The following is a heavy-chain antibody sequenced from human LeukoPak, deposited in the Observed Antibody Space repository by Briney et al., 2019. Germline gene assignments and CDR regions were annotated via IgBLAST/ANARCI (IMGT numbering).Heavy chain of an antibody. V-gene: IGHV4-39*07. J-gene: IGHJ3*02. CDR2: IYYSGST. D-gene: IGHD5-12*01. CDR3: ARGLLVAEDAFDI. Sequence: SETLSLTCTVSGGSISSSSYYWGWIRQPPGKGLEWIGSIYYSGSTYYNPSLKSRVTISVDRSKNQFSLKLSSVTAADTAVYYCARGLLVAEDAFDIWGQGTMVTVSS. CDR1: GGSISSSSYY.